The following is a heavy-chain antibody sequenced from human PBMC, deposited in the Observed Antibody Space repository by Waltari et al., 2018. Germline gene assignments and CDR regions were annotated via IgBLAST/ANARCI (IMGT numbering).Heavy chain of an antibody. CDR1: GGSFSGYY. J-gene: IGHJ6*02. D-gene: IGHD1-26*01. Sequence: SLTCAVYGGSFSGYYWSWIRQPPGKGLEWIGEINHSGSTNYNPSLKSRVTISVDTSKNQFSLKLSSVTAADTAVYYCARGPGGRYYYYYYGMDVWGQGTTVTVSS. V-gene: IGHV4-34*01. CDR3: ARGPGGRYYYYYYGMDV. CDR2: INHSGST.